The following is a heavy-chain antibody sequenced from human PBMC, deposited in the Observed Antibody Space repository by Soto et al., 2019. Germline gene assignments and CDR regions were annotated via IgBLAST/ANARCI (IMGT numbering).Heavy chain of an antibody. D-gene: IGHD5-12*01. J-gene: IGHJ6*02. CDR1: GGSISSYY. CDR3: ARLLRHNYYGMDV. Sequence: SETLSLTCTVSGGSISSYYWSWIRQPPGKGLEWIGYIYYIGSTNYNPSLKSRVTISVDTSKNQFSLKLSSVTAADTAVYYCARLLRHNYYGMDVWGQGTTVTVSS. V-gene: IGHV4-59*08. CDR2: IYYIGST.